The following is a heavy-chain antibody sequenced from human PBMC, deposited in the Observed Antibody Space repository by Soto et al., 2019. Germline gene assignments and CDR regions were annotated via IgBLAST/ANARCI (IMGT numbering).Heavy chain of an antibody. J-gene: IGHJ6*02. V-gene: IGHV3-21*01. CDR3: ARWVRDAVDYGDYVSRADAEDYYYGMDV. CDR1: GFIFSSYS. Sequence: GGSLRLSCAASGFIFSSYSMNWVRQAPGKGLEWVSSISSSSYMYYADSVKGRFTISRDNAKNSLYLQMNSLRAEDTAVYYCARWVRDAVDYGDYVSRADAEDYYYGMDVWGQGTTVTVSS. D-gene: IGHD4-17*01. CDR2: ISSSSYM.